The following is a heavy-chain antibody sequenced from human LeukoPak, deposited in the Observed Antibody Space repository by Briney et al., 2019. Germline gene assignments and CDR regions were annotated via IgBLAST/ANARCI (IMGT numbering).Heavy chain of an antibody. D-gene: IGHD4-23*01. CDR1: GFTFSSYS. CDR2: ISSSSSYI. CDR3: AREDYGGNLREAPAFDI. J-gene: IGHJ3*02. V-gene: IGHV3-21*01. Sequence: PGGSLRLSCAASGFTFSSYSMNWVRQAPGKGLGWVSSISSSSSYIYYAVSVKGRFTISRDNAKNSLYLQMNSLRAEDTAVYYCAREDYGGNLREAPAFDIWGQGTMVTVSS.